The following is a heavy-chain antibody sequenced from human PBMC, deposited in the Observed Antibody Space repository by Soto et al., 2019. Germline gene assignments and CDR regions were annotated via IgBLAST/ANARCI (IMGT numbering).Heavy chain of an antibody. CDR1: GFTFSSYG. D-gene: IGHD2-15*01. CDR2: IWYDGSNK. J-gene: IGHJ4*02. V-gene: IGHV3-33*01. Sequence: QVQLVESGGGVVQPGRSLRLSCAASGFTFSSYGMHWVRQAPGKGLEWVAVIWYDGSNKYYADSVKGRFTISRDNSKNRLYLQMNSQRAEDTAVYYCARTCSGGSCYSDPTYDYWGQGTLVTVSS. CDR3: ARTCSGGSCYSDPTYDY.